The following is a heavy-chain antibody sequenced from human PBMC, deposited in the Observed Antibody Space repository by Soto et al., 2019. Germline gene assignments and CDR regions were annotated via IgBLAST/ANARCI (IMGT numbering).Heavy chain of an antibody. J-gene: IGHJ6*02. Sequence: QVQLVESGGGVVQPGRSLRLSCAASGFTFSSYAMHWVRQAPGKGLEWVAVISYDGSNKYYADSVKGRFTISRYNSKNTLYLQMNGLSAEDTAVYYCSRVLISGWSYYYDGMDVWGQGTTVTGSS. CDR1: GFTFSSYA. CDR3: SRVLISGWSYYYDGMDV. D-gene: IGHD6-19*01. CDR2: ISYDGSNK. V-gene: IGHV3-30-3*01.